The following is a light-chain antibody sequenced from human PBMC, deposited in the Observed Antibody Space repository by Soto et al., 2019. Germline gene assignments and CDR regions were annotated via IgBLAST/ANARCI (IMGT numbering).Light chain of an antibody. CDR1: QSVSSY. Sequence: ELVLTQSPGTLSLSPGERATLSCRASQSVSSYLAWYQQKPGQAPRLLIYGASSRATGIPDRFSGSGSGTDFTLTISRLEPEDFAVYYCQQYGSSITFGQGTRLEIK. J-gene: IGKJ5*01. CDR2: GAS. V-gene: IGKV3-20*01. CDR3: QQYGSSIT.